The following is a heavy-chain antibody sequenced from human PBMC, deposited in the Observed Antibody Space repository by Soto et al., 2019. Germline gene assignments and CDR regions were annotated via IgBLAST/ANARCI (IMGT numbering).Heavy chain of an antibody. J-gene: IGHJ4*02. CDR2: ISGSGDSA. V-gene: IGHV3-23*01. CDR1: GFTFSSYA. D-gene: IGHD2-15*01. Sequence: EVQLLESGGGMVQPGGSLRLSCAASGFTFSSYAMSWVRQAPGKGLEWVSSISGSGDSAYYADSVKGRFTISRDNSKNTLYLQMSSLRAEDTAVYFCARDYCSGGSCYFDYSGQGTLVTVSS. CDR3: ARDYCSGGSCYFDY.